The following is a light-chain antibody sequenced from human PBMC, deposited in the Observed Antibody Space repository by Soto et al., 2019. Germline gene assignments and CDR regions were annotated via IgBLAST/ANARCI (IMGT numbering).Light chain of an antibody. J-gene: IGLJ3*02. CDR3: QVWDSSDNHVV. Sequence: SYELTQPPSVSVAPGQTARITCGGSKLGSESVHWYRQKPGQAPVLVVYDDSDRPSGIPERFSGSNSGHTATLTINRDEAGDEADYYCQVWDSSDNHVVFGGGTKLTVL. CDR1: KLGSES. CDR2: DDS. V-gene: IGLV3-21*02.